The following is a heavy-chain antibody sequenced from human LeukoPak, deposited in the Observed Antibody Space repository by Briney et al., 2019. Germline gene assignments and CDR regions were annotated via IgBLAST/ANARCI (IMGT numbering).Heavy chain of an antibody. J-gene: IGHJ6*02. D-gene: IGHD5-18*01. CDR3: TVDTAMVTFYYYGMDV. Sequence: PGGSLRLSCTASGFTFGDYAMSWVRQAPGKGLEWVGFIRSKAYGGTTEYAASVKGRFTISRDDSKSIAYLQMNRLKTEDTAVYYCTVDTAMVTFYYYGMDVWGQGTTVTVSS. V-gene: IGHV3-49*04. CDR2: IRSKAYGGTT. CDR1: GFTFGDYA.